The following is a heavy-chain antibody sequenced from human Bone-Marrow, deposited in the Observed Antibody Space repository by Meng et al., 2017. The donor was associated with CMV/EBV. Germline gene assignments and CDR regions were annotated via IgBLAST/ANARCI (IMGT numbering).Heavy chain of an antibody. CDR1: GFTFSSYS. J-gene: IGHJ6*02. V-gene: IGHV3-48*04. D-gene: IGHD1-26*01. CDR3: GSSRSGSYYGMDV. CDR2: ISSSSSTI. Sequence: GESLKISCAASGFTFSSYSMNWVRQAPGKGLEWVSYISSSSSTIYYADSVKGRFTISRDNAKNSRYLQMNSLRAEDTAVYYCGSSRSGSYYGMDVWGQGTTVTVSS.